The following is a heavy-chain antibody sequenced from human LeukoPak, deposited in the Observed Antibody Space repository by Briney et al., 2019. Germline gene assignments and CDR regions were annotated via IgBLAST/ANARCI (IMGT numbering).Heavy chain of an antibody. CDR1: SGSISNSY. Sequence: PSETLSPTCTVSSGSISNSYWNWVRQPPGKGLEWIGSVFYTGSADYNPSLKSRVTMSVDTSKNHFSLKLSSVTAADTAVYYCARVSSGWFDPWGQGTLVTVSS. CDR3: ARVSSGWFDP. CDR2: VFYTGSA. J-gene: IGHJ5*02. D-gene: IGHD6-19*01. V-gene: IGHV4-59*01.